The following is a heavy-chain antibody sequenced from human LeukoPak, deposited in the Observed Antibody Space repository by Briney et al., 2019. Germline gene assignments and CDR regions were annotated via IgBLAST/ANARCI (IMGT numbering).Heavy chain of an antibody. J-gene: IGHJ5*02. CDR2: ISSSSSYI. V-gene: IGHV3-21*01. CDR1: GFTFSSYS. D-gene: IGHD3-10*01. Sequence: GGSLRLSCAASGFTFSSYSMNWVRQAPGKGLEWVSSISSSSSYIHYADSVKGRFTISRDNAKNSLYLQMNSLRAEDTAVYYCARDYYGSGSRDVDPWGQGTLVTVSS. CDR3: ARDYYGSGSRDVDP.